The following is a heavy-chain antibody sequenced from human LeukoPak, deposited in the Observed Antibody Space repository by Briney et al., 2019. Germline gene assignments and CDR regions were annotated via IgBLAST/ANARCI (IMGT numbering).Heavy chain of an antibody. CDR3: ARETSLAGFASGLGFNY. J-gene: IGHJ4*02. V-gene: IGHV4-59*01. CDR1: GGSISSYY. D-gene: IGHD6-19*01. Sequence: SETLSLICTVSGGSISSYYWSWIRQPPGKGLEWIGYIYYSGSTNYNPSLKSRVTISVDTSKNQFSLKLTSVTAADTATYYCARETSLAGFASGLGFNYWGQGILVTVSS. CDR2: IYYSGST.